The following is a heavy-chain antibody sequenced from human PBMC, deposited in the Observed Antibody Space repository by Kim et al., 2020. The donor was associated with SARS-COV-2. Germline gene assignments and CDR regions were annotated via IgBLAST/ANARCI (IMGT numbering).Heavy chain of an antibody. D-gene: IGHD6-19*01. CDR2: INHSGST. Sequence: SETLSLTCAVYGGSFSGYYWSWIRQPPGKGLEWIGEINHSGSTNYNPSLKSRVTISVDTSKNQFSLKLSSVTAADTAVYYCARDGIAVARIRRLPDYWGQGTLVTVSS. J-gene: IGHJ4*02. V-gene: IGHV4-34*01. CDR3: ARDGIAVARIRRLPDY. CDR1: GGSFSGYY.